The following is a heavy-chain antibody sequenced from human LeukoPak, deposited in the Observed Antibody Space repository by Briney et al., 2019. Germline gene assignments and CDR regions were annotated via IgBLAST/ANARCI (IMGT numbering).Heavy chain of an antibody. CDR2: ISSSGSTI. V-gene: IGHV3-11*01. Sequence: GGSLRLSCAASGFTFSDYYMSWIRQAPGKGLEWVSYISSSGSTIYYADSVKGRFTISRDNAKNSLYLQMNSLRAEDTAVYYCARDNILLTRVYYYYMDVWGKGTTVTISS. J-gene: IGHJ6*03. CDR3: ARDNILLTRVYYYYMDV. D-gene: IGHD2-15*01. CDR1: GFTFSDYY.